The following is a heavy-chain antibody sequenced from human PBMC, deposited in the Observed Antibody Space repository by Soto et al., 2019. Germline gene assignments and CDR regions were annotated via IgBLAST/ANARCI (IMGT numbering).Heavy chain of an antibody. CDR2: IYYSGST. D-gene: IGHD6-19*01. V-gene: IGHV4-59*08. CDR3: ARHLRAVAANFDY. J-gene: IGHJ4*02. Sequence: SETLSLTCTVSGGSISSYYWSWIRQPPGKGLEWIGYIYYSGSTNYNPSLKSRVTISVDTSKNQFSLKLSSVTAADTAVYYCARHLRAVAANFDYWGQGNLVTVSS. CDR1: GGSISSYY.